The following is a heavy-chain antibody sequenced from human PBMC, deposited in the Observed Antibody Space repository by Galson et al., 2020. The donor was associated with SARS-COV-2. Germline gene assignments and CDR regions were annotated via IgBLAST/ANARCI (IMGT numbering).Heavy chain of an antibody. J-gene: IGHJ4*02. D-gene: IGHD6-13*01. CDR1: GGTFSSYA. Sequence: KISCKASGGTFSSYAISWVRQAPGQGLEWMGGIIPIFGTANYAQKFQGRVTITADESTSTAYMELSSLRSEDTAVYYCARGLDSSSWYMDYWGQGTLVTVSS. CDR2: IIPIFGTA. CDR3: ARGLDSSSWYMDY. V-gene: IGHV1-69*01.